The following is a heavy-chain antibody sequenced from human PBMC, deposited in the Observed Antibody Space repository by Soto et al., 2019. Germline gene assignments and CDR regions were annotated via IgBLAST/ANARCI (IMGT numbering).Heavy chain of an antibody. CDR3: AIDRLTGQQVGGYKYYGMDV. J-gene: IGHJ6*02. D-gene: IGHD6-13*01. CDR1: GGSISNYY. Sequence: SETLSLTCTVSGGSISNYYWSWIRQPPGKGLEWIGYIYYSGSTTYNPSLKSRVTISVDTSKVDFSLKLSSVTPAYTAVYYCAIDRLTGQQVGGYKYYGMDVWGQGTTVTVSS. CDR2: IYYSGST. V-gene: IGHV4-59*01.